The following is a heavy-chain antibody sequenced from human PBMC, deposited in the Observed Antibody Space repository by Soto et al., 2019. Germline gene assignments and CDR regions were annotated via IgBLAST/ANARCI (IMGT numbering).Heavy chain of an antibody. D-gene: IGHD6-19*01. J-gene: IGHJ4*02. CDR3: AIGIAVAPFDY. Sequence: ASVKFSCKASGYTFTSYDINWVRQATGQGLECMGWLNPNNGNTGYAQKFQGRVTMTRXTXXSXXXMXLXXLRXEXTAVYYCAIGIAVAPFDYWGQGTLVTVSS. CDR1: GYTFTSYD. CDR2: LNPNNGNT. V-gene: IGHV1-8*01.